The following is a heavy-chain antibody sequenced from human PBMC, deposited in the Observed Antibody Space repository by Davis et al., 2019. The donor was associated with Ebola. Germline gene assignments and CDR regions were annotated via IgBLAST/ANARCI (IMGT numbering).Heavy chain of an antibody. CDR1: GGSFSGYY. J-gene: IGHJ4*02. CDR3: ARAVQWAFDY. Sequence: MPSETLSLTCAVYGGSFSGYYWSWIRQPPGKGLEWIGEINHSGSTNYNPSLKSRVTISVDTSKNQLSLKLSSVPAADTAVYYCARAVQWAFDYWGQGTLVTVSS. V-gene: IGHV4-34*01. D-gene: IGHD1-26*01. CDR2: INHSGST.